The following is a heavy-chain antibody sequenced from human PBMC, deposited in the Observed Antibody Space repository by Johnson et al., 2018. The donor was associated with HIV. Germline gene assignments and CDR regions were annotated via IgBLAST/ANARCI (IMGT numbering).Heavy chain of an antibody. CDR1: GFTFRDYA. CDR2: ISYDGSNE. V-gene: IGHV3-30-3*01. D-gene: IGHD1-26*01. Sequence: QVQLVESGGGVVQPGRSLRLSCAASGFTFRDYAMHWVRQAPGKGLEWVTVISYDGSNEYSADSVKGRFTISRDNSKNTLYLQMNSLRTEDTAVYYCARALGVGATADDAFDICGQGTMVTVSS. J-gene: IGHJ3*02. CDR3: ARALGVGATADDAFDI.